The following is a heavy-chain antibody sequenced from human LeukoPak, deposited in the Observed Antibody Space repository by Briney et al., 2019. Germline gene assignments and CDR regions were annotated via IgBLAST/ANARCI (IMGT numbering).Heavy chain of an antibody. D-gene: IGHD3-3*01. Sequence: SETLSLTCTVSGGSISSYYWSWIRQPAGKGLEWIGRIYTSGSTNYNPSLKSRVTMSVDTSKNQFSLKLSSVTAADTAVYYCAREGSPDFWSGYSLYYYYYMDVWGKGTTVTVSS. CDR2: IYTSGST. CDR3: AREGSPDFWSGYSLYYYYYMDV. J-gene: IGHJ6*03. CDR1: GGSISSYY. V-gene: IGHV4-4*07.